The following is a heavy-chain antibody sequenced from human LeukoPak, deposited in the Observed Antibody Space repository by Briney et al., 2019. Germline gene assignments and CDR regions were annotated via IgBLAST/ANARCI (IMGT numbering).Heavy chain of an antibody. CDR3: ARGSIAVAGTS. D-gene: IGHD6-19*01. CDR1: GYTFTASY. J-gene: IGHJ4*02. Sequence: APLKVSCKASGYTFTASYMHWVSQAPGQGLEWMGWINPNSGGTNYAQKFQGRVTTTSDTSISTAYMELSRLRSDDTAVYYCARGSIAVAGTSWGQGTLVTVSS. V-gene: IGHV1-2*02. CDR2: INPNSGGT.